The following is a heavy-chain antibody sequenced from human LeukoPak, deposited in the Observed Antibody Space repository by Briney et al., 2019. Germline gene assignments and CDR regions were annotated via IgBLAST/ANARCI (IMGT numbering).Heavy chain of an antibody. J-gene: IGHJ3*02. CDR1: GFTFSSYG. V-gene: IGHV3-30*18. CDR2: ISYDGSNK. CDR3: AKSTVAFDI. D-gene: IGHD2-8*02. Sequence: PGGSLRLSCAASGFTFSSYGMHWVRRAPGKGLEWMAVISYDGSNKYYADSVKGRFTISRDNSKNTLYLQMNSLRAEDTAVYYCAKSTVAFDIWGQGTMVTVSS.